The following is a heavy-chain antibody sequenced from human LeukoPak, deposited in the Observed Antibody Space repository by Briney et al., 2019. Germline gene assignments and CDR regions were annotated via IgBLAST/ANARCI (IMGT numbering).Heavy chain of an antibody. J-gene: IGHJ4*02. V-gene: IGHV7-4-1*01. D-gene: IGHD5-18*01. Sequence: ASVTVSCTASGYTFNYYAMNWVRQAPGQGHEWMGWINTKTGYPTYAQGFTGRFVFSLDTSVSTAYLQIGTLKAEDTAFYYCARDVDTAMRTFDYWGQGTLVTVSS. CDR1: GYTFNYYA. CDR3: ARDVDTAMRTFDY. CDR2: INTKTGYP.